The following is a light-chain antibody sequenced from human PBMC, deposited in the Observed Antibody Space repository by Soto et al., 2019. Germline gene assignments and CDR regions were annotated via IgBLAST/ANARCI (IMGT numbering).Light chain of an antibody. CDR2: DAS. CDR3: QQRSNSPWT. V-gene: IGKV3-11*01. Sequence: ETVLTQFPATLSLSLGERATLSCGASQSVSRYLAWYQQKTGKAPSLLIYDASNRATGIPARFSGSGSGTDLTITISSLETEDFAVYYCQQRSNSPWTFGQGTKVDIK. J-gene: IGKJ1*01. CDR1: QSVSRY.